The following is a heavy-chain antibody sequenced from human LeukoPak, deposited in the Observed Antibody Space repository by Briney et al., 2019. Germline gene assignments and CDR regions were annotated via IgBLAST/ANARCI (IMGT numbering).Heavy chain of an antibody. CDR1: AFSLNAYN. CDR2: ISYTGTYI. V-gene: IGHV3-21*01. CDR3: AREVMTGTTGYFDY. J-gene: IGHJ4*02. D-gene: IGHD1-7*01. Sequence: GGSLRLSCAASAFSLNAYNMNWVRQAPGKGLEWVSSISYTGTYIYYADSVKGRFTISRDNSKNTLYLQMNSLRAEDTAVYYCAREVMTGTTGYFDYWGQGTLVTVSS.